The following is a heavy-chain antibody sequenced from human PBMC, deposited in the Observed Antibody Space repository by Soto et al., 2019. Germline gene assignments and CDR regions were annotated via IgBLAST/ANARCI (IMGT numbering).Heavy chain of an antibody. V-gene: IGHV3-30*18. D-gene: IGHD4-17*01. J-gene: IGHJ4*02. Sequence: PGGSLRLSCAASGFTFSSYGMHWVRQVPGKGLEWVAVISYDGSNKYYADSVKGRFTISRDNSKNTLYLQMNSLRAEDTAVYYCAKKLVGYGVDYWGQGTLVTVSS. CDR3: AKKLVGYGVDY. CDR1: GFTFSSYG. CDR2: ISYDGSNK.